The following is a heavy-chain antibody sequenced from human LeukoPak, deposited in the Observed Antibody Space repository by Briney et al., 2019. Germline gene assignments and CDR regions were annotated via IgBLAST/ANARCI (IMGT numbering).Heavy chain of an antibody. J-gene: IGHJ3*02. Sequence: PSETLSLTCAVSGGSISSSNWWSWVRQPPGKGLEWIGEIYHSGSTNYNPSLKSRVTISVDTSKNQFSLKLSSVTAADTAVYYCARAGIAVAGTAFDIWGQGTMVTVSS. CDR3: ARAGIAVAGTAFDI. CDR1: GGSISSSNW. CDR2: IYHSGST. D-gene: IGHD6-19*01. V-gene: IGHV4-4*02.